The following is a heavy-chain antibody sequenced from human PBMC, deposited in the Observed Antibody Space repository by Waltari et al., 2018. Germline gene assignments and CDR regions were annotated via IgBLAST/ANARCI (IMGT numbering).Heavy chain of an antibody. J-gene: IGHJ6*03. Sequence: EVQLVASGGGLVKPGGSLRLSCAASGFTFRSYSMNWVRQAPGKGLEWVSSISSSSSYIYYADSVQGRFTISRDNAKNSLYLQMNSLRAEDTAVYYCAREGFYYYYYMDVWGKGTTVTISS. CDR1: GFTFRSYS. V-gene: IGHV3-21*01. CDR3: AREGFYYYYYMDV. CDR2: ISSSSSYI.